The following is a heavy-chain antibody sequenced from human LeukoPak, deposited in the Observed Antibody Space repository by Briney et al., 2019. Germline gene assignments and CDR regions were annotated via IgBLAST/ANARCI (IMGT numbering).Heavy chain of an antibody. CDR3: ARSPMVRGVTTFDY. CDR1: GDSVSNSTHS. V-gene: IGHV4-39*07. Sequence: SETLSLTCSVSGDSVSNSTHSWGWIRQAPGRGLEWIGHLHFGGSTSYSPSLKSRVIISADTPTNEVSLMLSSVTAADTAVYYCARSPMVRGVTTFDYWDQGTLVTVSS. D-gene: IGHD3-10*01. J-gene: IGHJ4*02. CDR2: LHFGGST.